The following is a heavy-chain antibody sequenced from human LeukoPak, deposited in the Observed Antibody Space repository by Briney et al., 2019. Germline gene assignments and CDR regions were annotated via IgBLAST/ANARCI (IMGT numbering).Heavy chain of an antibody. CDR3: ARRTTVVTPCSGYFDY. CDR2: IYYSGST. CDR1: GGSISSYY. J-gene: IGHJ4*02. V-gene: IGHV4-59*01. D-gene: IGHD4-23*01. Sequence: SETLSLTCTVSGGSISSYYWSWIRQPPGKGLEWIGYIYYSGSTNYNPSLKSRVTISVDTSKNQFSLKLISVTAADTAVYYCARRTTVVTPCSGYFDYWGQGTLVIVSS.